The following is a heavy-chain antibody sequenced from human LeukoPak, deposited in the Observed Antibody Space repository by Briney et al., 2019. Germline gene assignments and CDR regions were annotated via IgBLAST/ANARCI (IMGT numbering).Heavy chain of an antibody. V-gene: IGHV5-51*01. Sequence: GESLKISCKGSGYSFTSYWIGWVRQMPGKGLEWMGIIYPGDSDTRYSPSFQGQVTISADKSISTAYLQWSSLKASDTAMYYCPRRYQEVPAATPPEYYFDYWGQGTLVTVSS. CDR2: IYPGDSDT. CDR3: PRRYQEVPAATPPEYYFDY. CDR1: GYSFTSYW. D-gene: IGHD2-2*01. J-gene: IGHJ4*02.